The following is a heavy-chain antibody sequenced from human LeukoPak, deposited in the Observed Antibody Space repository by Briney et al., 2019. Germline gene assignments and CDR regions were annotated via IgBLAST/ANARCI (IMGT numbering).Heavy chain of an antibody. J-gene: IGHJ6*02. D-gene: IGHD4-17*01. CDR1: GFTVSSNY. CDR2: IYSGGST. CDR3: ARDRSPHGDTPVYYYYGMDV. Sequence: GGSLRLSCAASGFTVSSNYMSWVRQAPGKGLEWVSVIYSGGSTYYADSVKGRFTISRDNSKNTLYLQMNSLRAEDTAVYYCARDRSPHGDTPVYYYYGMDVWGQGTTVTVSS. V-gene: IGHV3-66*01.